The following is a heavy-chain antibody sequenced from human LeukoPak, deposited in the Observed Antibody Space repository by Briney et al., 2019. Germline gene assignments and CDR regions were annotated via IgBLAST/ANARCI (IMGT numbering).Heavy chain of an antibody. CDR2: IRYDGSKK. D-gene: IGHD5-18*01. V-gene: IGHV3-30*02. J-gene: IGHJ4*02. Sequence: GGSLRLSCAASGFTFRSYGMHGVRQAPGKGLEWVAFIRYDGSKKYHADSVKGRFTISRDNSKNTLYLQMNSLRAEDTAVYYCAKERDTAMVTIDYWGQGTLVTVSS. CDR1: GFTFRSYG. CDR3: AKERDTAMVTIDY.